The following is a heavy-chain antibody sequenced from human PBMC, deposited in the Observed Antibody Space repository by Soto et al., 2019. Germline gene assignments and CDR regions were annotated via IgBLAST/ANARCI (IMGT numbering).Heavy chain of an antibody. CDR1: GDSITASYSN. D-gene: IGHD3-10*02. CDR2: FYYSGTT. Sequence: SETLSLTCTVSGDSITASYSNWAWIRQPPGKGLEWIGTFYYSGTTSQNPPLRSRITISGDTSRNQFSLNLRSVTAADSGVYYCAKLVRDDVRRSNLEHRRQGTLATGS. J-gene: IGHJ1*01. V-gene: IGHV4-39*01. CDR3: AKLVRDDVRRSNLEH.